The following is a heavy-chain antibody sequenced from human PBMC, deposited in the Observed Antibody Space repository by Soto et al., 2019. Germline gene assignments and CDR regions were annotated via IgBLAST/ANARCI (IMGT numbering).Heavy chain of an antibody. V-gene: IGHV3-23*01. CDR3: AKGGYCSSTSCSLDAFDI. J-gene: IGHJ3*02. CDR2: ISGSGGST. D-gene: IGHD2-2*01. Sequence: GGSLRLSCAASGFTFSSYAMSWVRQAPGKGLEWVSAISGSGGSTYYADSVKGRFTISRDNSKNTLYLQMNSLRAEDTAVYYCAKGGYCSSTSCSLDAFDIWGQGTMVTVSS. CDR1: GFTFSSYA.